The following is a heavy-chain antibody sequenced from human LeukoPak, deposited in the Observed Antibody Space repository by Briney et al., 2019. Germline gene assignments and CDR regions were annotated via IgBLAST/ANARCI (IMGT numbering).Heavy chain of an antibody. Sequence: PGGSLRLSCAASGFTFSSYGMHWVRQAPGKGLEWVAFIRYDGSNKYYADSVKGRFTISRDNSKNTLYLQMNSLRAEDTAVYYCAKAKDYYDSSGYYYTLPDFDYWGQGTLVIVSS. J-gene: IGHJ4*02. D-gene: IGHD3-22*01. CDR1: GFTFSSYG. CDR2: IRYDGSNK. V-gene: IGHV3-30*02. CDR3: AKAKDYYDSSGYYYTLPDFDY.